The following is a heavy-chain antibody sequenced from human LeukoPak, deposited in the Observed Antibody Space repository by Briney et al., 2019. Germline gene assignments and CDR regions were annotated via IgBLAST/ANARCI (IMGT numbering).Heavy chain of an antibody. V-gene: IGHV1-18*01. D-gene: IGHD4-17*01. J-gene: IGHJ4*02. CDR2: ISPYNGNT. CDR3: ARDDSATVTTGDFDY. CDR1: GYNFISYG. Sequence: ASVKVSCKASGYNFISYGLTWVRQAPGQGLEWMGWISPYNGNTNYAQKFQGRVTLTTDTSTSTAYMELRSLRSDDTAVYYCARDDSATVTTGDFDYWGQGTLVTVSS.